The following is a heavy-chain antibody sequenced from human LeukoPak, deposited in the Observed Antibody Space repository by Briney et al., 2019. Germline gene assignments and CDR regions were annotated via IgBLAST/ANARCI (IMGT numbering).Heavy chain of an antibody. V-gene: IGHV1-46*01. J-gene: IGHJ4*02. CDR3: ARRGTSYGDYLTLDY. Sequence: GASVKVSCKASGYTFTSYYMHWVRQAPGQGLEWMGIINPSGGSTSYAQKFQGRVTMTRDMSTSTVYMELSSLRSEDTAVYYCARRGTSYGDYLTLDYWGQGTLVTVSP. D-gene: IGHD4-17*01. CDR1: GYTFTSYY. CDR2: INPSGGST.